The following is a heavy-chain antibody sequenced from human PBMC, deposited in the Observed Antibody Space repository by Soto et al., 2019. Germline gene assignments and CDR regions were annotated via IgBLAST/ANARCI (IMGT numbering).Heavy chain of an antibody. J-gene: IGHJ5*02. CDR3: ASVGSDYDKSGCYLP. CDR2: IYHSGST. CDR1: VGSDSRSNW. V-gene: IGHV4-4*02. D-gene: IGHD3-22*01. Sequence: AETLSLTCVVSVGSDSRSNWCSVVRQPPGKGLEWIGEIYHSGSTTYNPSLKSRATISVDKSENQFCLRLKSVTAADTAVYYCASVGSDYDKSGCYLPWGPGTLVTVSS.